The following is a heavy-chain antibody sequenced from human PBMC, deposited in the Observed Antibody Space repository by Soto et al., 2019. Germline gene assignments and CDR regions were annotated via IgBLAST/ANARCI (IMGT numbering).Heavy chain of an antibody. CDR2: INAGNGNT. V-gene: IGHV1-3*01. Sequence: RASVKVSCKASGYTFTSYAMHWVRQAPGQRLEWMGWINAGNGNTKYSQKFQGRVTITRDTSASTAYMELSSLRSEDTAVYYCASNQGYDYIWGSYRPGESYYYMDVWGKGTTVTVSS. CDR3: ASNQGYDYIWGSYRPGESYYYMDV. J-gene: IGHJ6*03. CDR1: GYTFTSYA. D-gene: IGHD3-16*02.